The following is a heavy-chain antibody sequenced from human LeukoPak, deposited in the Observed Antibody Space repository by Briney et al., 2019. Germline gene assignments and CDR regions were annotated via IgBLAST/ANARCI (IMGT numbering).Heavy chain of an antibody. CDR3: ARGGVYSGLADAFDI. V-gene: IGHV3-21*01. D-gene: IGHD5-12*01. CDR2: ISSSSSYI. CDR1: GFTFSSYE. J-gene: IGHJ3*02. Sequence: PGGSLRLSCAGSGFTFSSYEMNWVRQAPGKGLEWVSSISSSSSYIYYADSVKGRFTISRDNAKNSLYLQMNSLRAEDTAVYYCARGGVYSGLADAFDIWGQGTMVTVSS.